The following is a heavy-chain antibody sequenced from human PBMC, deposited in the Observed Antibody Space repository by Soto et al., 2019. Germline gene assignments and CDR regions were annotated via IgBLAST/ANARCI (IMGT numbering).Heavy chain of an antibody. Sequence: PGGSLRLSCAASGFTFSSYAMSWVRQAPGKGLEWVSAISGSGGSTYYADSVKGRFTISRDNSKNTLYLQMNSLRAEDTDVYYCAKDREEEILWFGELLYGSYWGQGTLVTVSS. V-gene: IGHV3-23*01. CDR2: ISGSGGST. CDR3: AKDREEEILWFGELLYGSY. J-gene: IGHJ4*02. CDR1: GFTFSSYA. D-gene: IGHD3-10*01.